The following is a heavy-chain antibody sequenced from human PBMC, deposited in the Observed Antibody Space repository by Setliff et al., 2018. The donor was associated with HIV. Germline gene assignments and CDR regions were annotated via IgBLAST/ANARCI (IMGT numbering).Heavy chain of an antibody. J-gene: IGHJ6*02. CDR2: IIPPLGKA. Sequence: SVKVSCKASGGTFSTNAVSWVRQAPGQGLEWMGGIIPPLGKANYAQKFQGRVTITADESTSTVYMELSSLRSADTAVYYCARGGVCTSSSCGGIYYYGMDVWSQGTTVTVSS. CDR3: ARGGVCTSSSCGGIYYYGMDV. D-gene: IGHD2-2*01. CDR1: GGTFSTNA. V-gene: IGHV1-69*10.